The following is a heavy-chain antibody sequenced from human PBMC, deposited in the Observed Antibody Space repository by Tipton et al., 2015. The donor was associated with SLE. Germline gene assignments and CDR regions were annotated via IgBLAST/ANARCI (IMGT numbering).Heavy chain of an antibody. J-gene: IGHJ4*02. CDR3: ARTSYSGYDYSDY. D-gene: IGHD5-12*01. Sequence: TLSLTCAVYGGSFSGYYWSWIRQPPGKGLEWIGEINHSGSTNYSPSLKSRVTISVDTSKNQFSLKLSSVTAADTAVYYCARTSYSGYDYSDYWGQGTLVTVSS. V-gene: IGHV4-34*01. CDR2: INHSGST. CDR1: GGSFSGYY.